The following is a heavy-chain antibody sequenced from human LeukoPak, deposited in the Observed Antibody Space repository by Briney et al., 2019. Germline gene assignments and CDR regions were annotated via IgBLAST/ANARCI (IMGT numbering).Heavy chain of an antibody. J-gene: IGHJ4*02. Sequence: GALRLSCAASGFIFSGYRMNWVRQAPGKGLEWVSSISSSSSSIYYADSVKGRFTISRDNTKKSLYLQMNSLRAEDMAVYYCAREGATAGSRYCFDYWGQGSLVTVSS. CDR3: AREGATAGSRYCFDY. CDR2: ISSSSSSI. D-gene: IGHD6-13*01. CDR1: GFIFSGYR. V-gene: IGHV3-21*01.